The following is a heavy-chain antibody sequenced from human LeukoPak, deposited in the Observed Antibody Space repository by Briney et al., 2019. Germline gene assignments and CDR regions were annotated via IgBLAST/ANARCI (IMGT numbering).Heavy chain of an antibody. J-gene: IGHJ4*02. V-gene: IGHV5-51*01. CDR2: IYPGDSDT. CDR3: ARPSSSPWYSSPLGY. Sequence: GESLKISCKGSGYSFTSYWIGWVRQMPGKGLEWMGIIYPGDSDTKYSPSFQGQVTISADKSISTAYLQWSSLKASDTAMYYCARPSSSPWYSSPLGYWGQGTLVTVSS. CDR1: GYSFTSYW. D-gene: IGHD2-15*01.